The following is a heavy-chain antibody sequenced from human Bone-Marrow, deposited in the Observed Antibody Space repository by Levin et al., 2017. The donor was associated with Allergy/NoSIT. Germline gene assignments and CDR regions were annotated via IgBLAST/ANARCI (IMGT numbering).Heavy chain of an antibody. V-gene: IGHV5-51*01. CDR1: GYSFTSYW. J-gene: IGHJ5*02. CDR3: ARHGVDTAYKNWFDP. Sequence: GESLKISCKGSGYSFTSYWIGWVRQMPGKGLEWMGIIYPGDSDTRYSPSFQGQVTISADKSISTAYLQWSSLKASDTAMYYCARHGVDTAYKNWFDPWGQGTLVTVSS. D-gene: IGHD5-18*01. CDR2: IYPGDSDT.